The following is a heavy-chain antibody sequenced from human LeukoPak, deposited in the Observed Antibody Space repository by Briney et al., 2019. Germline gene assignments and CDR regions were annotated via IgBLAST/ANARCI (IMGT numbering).Heavy chain of an antibody. D-gene: IGHD6-19*01. Sequence: GGSLRLSCAASGFTLSNYAMSWGRQAPGKGLEWVSTISGGGITTYYADSAKGRFTISRDNSKNTMFLQMNSLRADDTAVYYCPRQSYASGWNPFDYWGQGILVTVSS. CDR3: PRQSYASGWNPFDY. CDR2: ISGGGITT. J-gene: IGHJ4*02. V-gene: IGHV3-23*01. CDR1: GFTLSNYA.